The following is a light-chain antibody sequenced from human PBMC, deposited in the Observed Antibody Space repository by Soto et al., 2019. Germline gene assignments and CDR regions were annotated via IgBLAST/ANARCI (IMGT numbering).Light chain of an antibody. CDR1: SRDVGGYNY. V-gene: IGLV2-8*01. CDR3: SSYAGSNNLV. Sequence: QSVLTQPPSASGSPGQSVTISCTVTSRDVGGYNYVSWYQQHPGKAPKLILSEVSKRPSGVPDRFSGSKSGNTASLAVSGLQADDEADYYCSSYAGSNNLVFGGGTKVTVL. J-gene: IGLJ3*02. CDR2: EVS.